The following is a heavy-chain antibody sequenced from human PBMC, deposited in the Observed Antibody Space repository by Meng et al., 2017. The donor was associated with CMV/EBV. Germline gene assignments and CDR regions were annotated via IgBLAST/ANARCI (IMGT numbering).Heavy chain of an antibody. D-gene: IGHD2-2*01. CDR3: ARGGNKIPAAIRTYYYYYGMDV. V-gene: IGHV3-7*04. J-gene: IGHJ6*02. CDR2: IKQDGSEK. CDR1: GFTFSSYW. Sequence: GESLKISCAASGFTFSSYWMSWVRQAPGKGLEWVANIKQDGSEKYYVDSVKGRFTISRDNAKNSLYLQMNSLRAEETAVYYCARGGNKIPAAIRTYYYYYGMDVWGQGTTVTVSS.